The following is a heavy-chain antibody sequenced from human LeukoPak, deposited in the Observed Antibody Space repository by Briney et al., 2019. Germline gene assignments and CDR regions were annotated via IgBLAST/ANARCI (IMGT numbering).Heavy chain of an antibody. V-gene: IGHV3-23*01. CDR2: ISVSGNT. CDR3: ARALVGTTS. J-gene: IGHJ4*02. CDR1: GFTSSSYA. Sequence: GGSLRLSCAASGFTSSSYAMSWVRQGPGKGLEWVSAISVSGNTYHADSVKGRFTISRDSSKNTLYLQMNSLRAGDAAVYYCARALVGTTSWGQGTLVTVSS. D-gene: IGHD1-26*01.